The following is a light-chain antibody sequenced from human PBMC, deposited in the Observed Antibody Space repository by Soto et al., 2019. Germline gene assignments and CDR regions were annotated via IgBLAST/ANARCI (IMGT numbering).Light chain of an antibody. CDR3: QQYQSDTWT. J-gene: IGKJ1*01. CDR1: QGISSW. Sequence: DLQMTQSPSYVSASVGAIVTMTCGASQGISSWLAWYQQKPGKAPKLLIYDASSLESGVPSRFSGSGSGTEFTLTISDLQPDDFATYYGQQYQSDTWTFGQGTKVDI. V-gene: IGKV1-5*01. CDR2: DAS.